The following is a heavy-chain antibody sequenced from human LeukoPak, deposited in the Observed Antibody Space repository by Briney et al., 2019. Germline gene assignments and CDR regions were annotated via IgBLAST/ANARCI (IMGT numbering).Heavy chain of an antibody. CDR3: AKDLEAGSSWYGRVFDC. CDR2: ISGSGGST. J-gene: IGHJ4*02. D-gene: IGHD6-13*01. CDR1: EFTFSSYA. V-gene: IGHV3-23*01. Sequence: GGSLRLSCAASEFTFSSYAMSWVRQAPGKGLEWVSTISGSGGSTYYADSVKGRFSISRDNSKNTLYLQMNSLRAEDAAIYYCAKDLEAGSSWYGRVFDCWGQGTLVTVSS.